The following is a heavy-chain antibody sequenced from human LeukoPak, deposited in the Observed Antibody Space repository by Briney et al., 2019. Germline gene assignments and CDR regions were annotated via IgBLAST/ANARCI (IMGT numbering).Heavy chain of an antibody. Sequence: QSGGSLRLSCAASGFTFSSYAMHWVRQAPGKGLEWVAVISYDGSNKYYADSVKGRFTISRDNSKNTLYLQMNSLRAEDTAVYYCAKTAVAGMGGYFDYWGQGTLVTVSS. J-gene: IGHJ4*02. CDR3: AKTAVAGMGGYFDY. CDR1: GFTFSSYA. CDR2: ISYDGSNK. V-gene: IGHV3-30-3*02. D-gene: IGHD6-19*01.